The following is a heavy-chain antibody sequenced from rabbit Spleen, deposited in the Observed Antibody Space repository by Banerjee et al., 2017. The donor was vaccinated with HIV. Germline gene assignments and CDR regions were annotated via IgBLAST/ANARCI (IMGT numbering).Heavy chain of an antibody. D-gene: IGHD8-1*01. V-gene: IGHV1S40*01. CDR1: GFSFSSSDY. Sequence: QSLEESGGDLVKPGASLTLTCTASGFSFSSSDYMCWVRQAPGKGLEWISCIAGSGSGFTYSATWAKGRFTCSKTSSTTVTLQMTSLTVADTATYFCARDTGSSFSSYGMDLWAQAPSSPS. CDR2: IAGSGSGFT. CDR3: ARDTGSSFSSYGMDL. J-gene: IGHJ6*01.